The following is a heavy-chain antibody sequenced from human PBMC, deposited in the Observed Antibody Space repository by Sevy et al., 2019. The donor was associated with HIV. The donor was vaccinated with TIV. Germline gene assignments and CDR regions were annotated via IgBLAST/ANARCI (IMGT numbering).Heavy chain of an antibody. Sequence: SGPTLVNPTQTLTLTCTFSGFSLIATRVGVGWMRQPPGKALEWLAVIYWDDDERYSPSLRNRVTITKDTSKNQVVLTMTNIDPVDTGTYYCAHTAAARPNWFDPWGQGTLVTVSS. V-gene: IGHV2-5*02. CDR2: IYWDDDE. D-gene: IGHD6-6*01. CDR1: GFSLIATRVG. J-gene: IGHJ5*02. CDR3: AHTAAARPNWFDP.